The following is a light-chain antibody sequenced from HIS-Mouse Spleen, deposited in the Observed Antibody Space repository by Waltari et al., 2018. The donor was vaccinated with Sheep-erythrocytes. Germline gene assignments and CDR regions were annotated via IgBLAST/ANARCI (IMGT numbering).Light chain of an antibody. Sequence: QSALTQPRPVSGSPGQSVTISCTGPSSDVGAYNDVSWYQQHPGKAPKLMIYDVSKRPSGVPDRFSGSKSGNTASLTISGLQAEDEADYYCCSYAGSYNHVFATGTKVTVL. J-gene: IGLJ1*01. CDR2: DVS. V-gene: IGLV2-11*01. CDR1: SSDVGAYND. CDR3: CSYAGSYNHV.